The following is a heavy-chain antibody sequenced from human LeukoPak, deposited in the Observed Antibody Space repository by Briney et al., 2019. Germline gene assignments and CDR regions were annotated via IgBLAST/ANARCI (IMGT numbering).Heavy chain of an antibody. Sequence: SVKVSCKASGGTFSSYAISWVRQAPGQGLEWMGGIIPIFGTANYAQKFQGRVTITADESTSTAYMELSSLRSEDTAVYYCARVLFEKNDSSGYYLSIYLFDYWGQGTLVTVSS. CDR2: IIPIFGTA. J-gene: IGHJ4*02. D-gene: IGHD3-22*01. V-gene: IGHV1-69*01. CDR1: GGTFSSYA. CDR3: ARVLFEKNDSSGYYLSIYLFDY.